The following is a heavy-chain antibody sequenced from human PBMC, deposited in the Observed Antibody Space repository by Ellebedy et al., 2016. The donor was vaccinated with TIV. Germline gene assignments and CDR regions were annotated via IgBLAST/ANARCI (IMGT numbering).Heavy chain of an antibody. V-gene: IGHV3-11*04. CDR1: GFTFSDYY. D-gene: IGHD4-17*01. CDR3: AGYGDFSY. Sequence: GESLKISCAASGFTFSDYYMSWIRQAPGKGLEWVSFISHSSGTTFYADSVRGRFTISRDNAKNSLSLQMNSLRVDDTAVYYCAGYGDFSYWGQGTLVTVSS. CDR2: ISHSSGTT. J-gene: IGHJ4*02.